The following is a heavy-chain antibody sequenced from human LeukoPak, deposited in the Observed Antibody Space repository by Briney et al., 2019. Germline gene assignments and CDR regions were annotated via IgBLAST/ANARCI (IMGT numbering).Heavy chain of an antibody. Sequence: SETLSLTCTVSGGSISSYYWSWIRQPPGKGLEWIGYIYYSGSTNYNPSLKSRVTISVDTSKNQFSLKLSSATAADTAVYYCAREGVAGNYRFDPWGQGTLVTVSS. J-gene: IGHJ5*02. CDR2: IYYSGST. CDR1: GGSISSYY. CDR3: AREGVAGNYRFDP. V-gene: IGHV4-59*01. D-gene: IGHD6-19*01.